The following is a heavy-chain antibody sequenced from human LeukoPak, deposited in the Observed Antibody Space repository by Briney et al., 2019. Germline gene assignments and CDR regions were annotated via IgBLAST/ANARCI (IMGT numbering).Heavy chain of an antibody. V-gene: IGHV4-59*01. D-gene: IGHD3-22*01. Sequence: TPSETLSLTCAVYGGSFSGYYWSWIRQPPGKGLECIGYIYHTGSTSYNPSLKSRVTISVDTSKNQFSLKLSSVTGADTAVYYCASAGASSGYSPLHYWGQGTLVTVSS. CDR3: ASAGASSGYSPLHY. CDR2: IYHTGST. CDR1: GGSFSGYY. J-gene: IGHJ4*02.